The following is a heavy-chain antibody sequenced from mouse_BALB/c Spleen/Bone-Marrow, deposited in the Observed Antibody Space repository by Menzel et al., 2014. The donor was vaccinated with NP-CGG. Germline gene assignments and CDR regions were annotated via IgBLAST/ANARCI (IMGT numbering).Heavy chain of an antibody. Sequence: EVKLQESGPELVKPGASMKISCKASGYSFTDYTMNWVKPSHGKNLEWIGPINPYNGGTTYNQKFKGKATLTVDMSSSTAYLELLSLTSEGSAVYYCARSDYGYGYFDVWGAGTTVTVSS. CDR1: GYSFTDYT. V-gene: IGHV1-18*01. CDR2: INPYNGGT. D-gene: IGHD1-1*01. J-gene: IGHJ1*01. CDR3: ARSDYGYGYFDV.